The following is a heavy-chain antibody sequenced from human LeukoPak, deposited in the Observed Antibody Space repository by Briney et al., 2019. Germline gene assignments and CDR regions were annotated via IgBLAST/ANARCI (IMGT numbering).Heavy chain of an antibody. CDR2: IYYSGTGST. Sequence: SETLSLTCTVSGGSISGGYWSWIRQPPGKGLEYIGYIYYSGTGSTNYNPSLKSRVTISVDTSKNQFSLKLNSVTAADTAVYYCARVPPRSSGWYFFDYWGQGTLVTVSS. D-gene: IGHD6-19*01. CDR1: GGSISGGY. J-gene: IGHJ4*02. CDR3: ARVPPRSSGWYFFDY. V-gene: IGHV4-59*01.